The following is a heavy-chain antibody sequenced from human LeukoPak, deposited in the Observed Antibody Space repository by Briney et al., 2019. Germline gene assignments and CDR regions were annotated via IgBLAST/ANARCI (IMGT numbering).Heavy chain of an antibody. CDR1: GFTFNSYW. V-gene: IGHV3-7*01. CDR2: IRQDGSDK. J-gene: IGHJ4*02. Sequence: GGSLRLSCAASGFTFNSYWMSWVRQAPEKGPEWLANIRQDGSDKQYVDTVKGRFTISRDNAKNSLYLQMNSLSAEDTAVYYCARHSRGSPIDDWGQGTLVTVSS. D-gene: IGHD2-15*01. CDR3: ARHSRGSPIDD.